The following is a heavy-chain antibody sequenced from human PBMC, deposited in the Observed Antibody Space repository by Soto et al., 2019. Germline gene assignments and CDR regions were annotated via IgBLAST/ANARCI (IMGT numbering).Heavy chain of an antibody. D-gene: IGHD2-21*01. Sequence: EVQLVESGGGVVQPGGSLRLSCEASGFMFSAYWMSWVRQDPRKGLEWVAIISAGASDKFYVESVKGRFTISRDDAKNSLYVQRNGLSDDDSAFYYCVREDWHRVAHWGQGTLVTVSS. V-gene: IGHV3-7*01. CDR1: GFMFSAYW. J-gene: IGHJ4*02. CDR2: ISAGASDK. CDR3: VREDWHRVAH.